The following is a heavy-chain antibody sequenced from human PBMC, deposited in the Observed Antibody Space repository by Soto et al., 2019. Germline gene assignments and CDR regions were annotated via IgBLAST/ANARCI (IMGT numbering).Heavy chain of an antibody. CDR3: AADPYGYDSSYDHPVDC. CDR2: IVPSVGTA. V-gene: IGHV1-69*01. CDR1: GGTFSNYA. Sequence: VQLVQSGAEVKDPGSSVKVSCKASGGTFSNYAMSWVRQAPGQGLEWMGGIVPSVGTAIYAQKFQGRVTITANESTNTAFVELSSLRSEDTAVYYCAADPYGYDSSYDHPVDCGGQGTLVTVAS. J-gene: IGHJ4*02. D-gene: IGHD3-22*01.